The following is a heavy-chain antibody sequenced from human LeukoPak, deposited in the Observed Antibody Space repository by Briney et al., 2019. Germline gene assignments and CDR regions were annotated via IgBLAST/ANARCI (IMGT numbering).Heavy chain of an antibody. D-gene: IGHD3-22*01. J-gene: IGHJ4*02. CDR1: SGSISSGNYY. CDR2: VYYSGST. Sequence: SETLSLTCTVSSGSISSGNYYWGWIRQPPGKGLEWIGSVYYSGSTYYNPSLESRVTISVDTSKNQFSLKLSSVTAADTAVYYCARGLFHYDSSGHYYFPYYFDYWGQGTLVTVSS. CDR3: ARGLFHYDSSGHYYFPYYFDY. V-gene: IGHV4-39*07.